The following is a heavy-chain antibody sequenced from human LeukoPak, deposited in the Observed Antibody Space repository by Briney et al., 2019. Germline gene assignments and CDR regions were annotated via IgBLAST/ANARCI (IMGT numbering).Heavy chain of an antibody. J-gene: IGHJ4*02. CDR1: GFSFSNHW. V-gene: IGHV3-7*03. Sequence: GGSLRLSCAASGFSFSNHWMTWVRQAPGKGLEWVANIKPDGSQQYYVDSMKGRFTISRDNAKNSLYLQMNSLRTEDTAVYYCARHGPSYYFDYWGQGTLVTVSS. CDR2: IKPDGSQQ. D-gene: IGHD3-16*01. CDR3: ARHGPSYYFDY.